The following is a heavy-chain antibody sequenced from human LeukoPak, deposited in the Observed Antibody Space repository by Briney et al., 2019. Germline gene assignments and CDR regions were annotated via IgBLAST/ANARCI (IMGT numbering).Heavy chain of an antibody. V-gene: IGHV5-51*01. J-gene: IGHJ6*02. Sequence: LGESLKISCKGSGYSFSYYWIGWVRQMPGKGLEWMGIIYPGDSDTRYSPSFQSQVTISADKSISTAYMQWSSLKASDTAMYYCARHRGVSSSLTGMDVWGQGTTVTVSS. CDR1: GYSFSYYW. D-gene: IGHD3-10*01. CDR3: ARHRGVSSSLTGMDV. CDR2: IYPGDSDT.